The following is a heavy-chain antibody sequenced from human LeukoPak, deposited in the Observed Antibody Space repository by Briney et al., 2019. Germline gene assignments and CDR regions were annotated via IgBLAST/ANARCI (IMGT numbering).Heavy chain of an antibody. CDR3: ARDLIAAMDGNWLDP. D-gene: IGHD5-18*01. CDR1: GGSISSSSYY. Sequence: PSETLSLTCTVSGGSISSSSYYWGWIRQPPGKGLEWIGSIYYSGSTYYNPSLKSRVTISVDTSKNQFSLKLSSVTAADTAVYYCARDLIAAMDGNWLDPWGQGTLVTVSS. J-gene: IGHJ5*02. CDR2: IYYSGST. V-gene: IGHV4-39*07.